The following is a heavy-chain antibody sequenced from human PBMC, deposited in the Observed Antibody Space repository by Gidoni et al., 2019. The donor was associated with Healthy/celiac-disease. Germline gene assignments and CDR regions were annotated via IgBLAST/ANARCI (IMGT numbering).Heavy chain of an antibody. V-gene: IGHV1-69*01. J-gene: IGHJ6*02. CDR2: IIPIFGTA. D-gene: IGHD6-6*01. CDR1: GGTFSRYA. CDR3: ARTSYSSSSFYYYGMDV. Sequence: QVQLVQSGAEVKKPGSWVKVSCKASGGTFSRYAISWVRQAPGQGLEWMGGIIPIFGTANYAQKFQGRVTITADESTSTAYMDLSSLRSEDTAVYYCARTSYSSSSFYYYGMDVWGQGTTVTVSS.